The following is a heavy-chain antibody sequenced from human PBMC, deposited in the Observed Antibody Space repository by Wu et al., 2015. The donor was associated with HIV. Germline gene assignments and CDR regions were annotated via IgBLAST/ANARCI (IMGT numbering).Heavy chain of an antibody. D-gene: IGHD3-9*01. V-gene: IGHV1-18*01. CDR2: ISAYNGNT. Sequence: EVKRPGASVKVSCKASGYTFISYGINWVRQAPGQGLEWMGWISAYNGNTNYAQKLQGRVTMTTDTSTSTAYMDLRSLRSDDTAVYYCARDRHYDILTGYVRGGFDIWGQGTTVTVSS. CDR1: GYTFISYG. J-gene: IGHJ3*02. CDR3: ARDRHYDILTGYVRGGFDI.